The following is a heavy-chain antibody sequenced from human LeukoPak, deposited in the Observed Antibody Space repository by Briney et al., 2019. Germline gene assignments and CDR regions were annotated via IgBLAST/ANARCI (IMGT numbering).Heavy chain of an antibody. CDR3: ARVRGGTDQPLNCDY. J-gene: IGHJ4*02. CDR1: GFTFNIYS. V-gene: IGHV3-48*01. CDR2: ITSSSSTL. D-gene: IGHD2-15*01. Sequence: GGSLRLSCTASGFTFNIYSMNWVRQAPGKGLEWVSYITSSSSTLYYADSVKGRFTISRDNAKNSLYLQMNSLRAEDTAVYYCARVRGGTDQPLNCDYGGQGTVVTV.